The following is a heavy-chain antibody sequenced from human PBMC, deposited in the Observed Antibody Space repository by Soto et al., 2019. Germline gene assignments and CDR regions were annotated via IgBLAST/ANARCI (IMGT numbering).Heavy chain of an antibody. CDR3: ARGGVANRTLDY. Sequence: GESLTSSWRTSGYTFTLYWIAWVRQMPGQGLELMGIIYPNDSDNRYSPSFQGQVTVSADKSITTAYLQWRGLRASDTATYYCARGGVANRTLDYWGQGTLVIVYS. V-gene: IGHV5-51*01. CDR2: IYPNDSDN. J-gene: IGHJ4*02. CDR1: GYTFTLYW. D-gene: IGHD5-12*01.